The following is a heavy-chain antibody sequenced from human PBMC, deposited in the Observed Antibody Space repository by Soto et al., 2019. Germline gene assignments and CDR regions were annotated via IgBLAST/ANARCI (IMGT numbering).Heavy chain of an antibody. CDR1: GGSISSSSYY. D-gene: IGHD6-13*01. Sequence: SETLSLTCTVSGGSISSSSYYWGWIRQPPGKGLEWIGNIYYSGSTCYNPSLKSRVTISVDTSKNQFSLKLSSVTAADTAVYYCARSWSIAAAQGDFDYWGQGTLVTVSS. V-gene: IGHV4-39*07. J-gene: IGHJ4*02. CDR2: IYYSGST. CDR3: ARSWSIAAAQGDFDY.